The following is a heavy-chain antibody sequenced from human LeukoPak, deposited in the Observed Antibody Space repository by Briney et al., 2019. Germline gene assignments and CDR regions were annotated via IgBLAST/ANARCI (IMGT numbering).Heavy chain of an antibody. CDR1: GFTFSSYG. V-gene: IGHV3-30*18. Sequence: GGSLRLSCAASGFTFSSYGMHWVRQAPGKGLEWVAVISYDGSNKYYADSVKGRFTISRDNSKNTLYLQMNSLRAEDTAVYYCAKDSVAFNGIYDPFDIWGQGTMVTVSS. D-gene: IGHD5-12*01. CDR3: AKDSVAFNGIYDPFDI. J-gene: IGHJ3*02. CDR2: ISYDGSNK.